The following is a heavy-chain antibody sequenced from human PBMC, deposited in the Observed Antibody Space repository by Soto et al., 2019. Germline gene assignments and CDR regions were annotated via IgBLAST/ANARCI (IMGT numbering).Heavy chain of an antibody. J-gene: IGHJ3*02. Sequence: GGSLRLSCAASGFTFSSYAMHWVRQAPGKGLEWVAVISYDGSNKYYADSVKGRFTISRDNSKNTLYLQMNSLRAEDTAVYYCASARLTERRDGYNSAFDIWGQGTMVTVSS. CDR3: ASARLTERRDGYNSAFDI. CDR1: GFTFSSYA. D-gene: IGHD5-12*01. CDR2: ISYDGSNK. V-gene: IGHV3-30-3*01.